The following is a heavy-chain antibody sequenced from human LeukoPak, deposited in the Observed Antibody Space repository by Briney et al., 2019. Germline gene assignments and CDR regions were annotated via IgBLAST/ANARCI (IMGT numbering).Heavy chain of an antibody. CDR3: ASTVDY. J-gene: IGHJ4*02. D-gene: IGHD4-17*01. Sequence: GGSLRLSCAASGFTFSSYEMNWVRQAPGKGLEWVSYISSSGNTKYYADSVKGRFTISRDNAKNSLYLQMNSLTAEDTAVYYCASTVDYWGQGTLVTVSS. V-gene: IGHV3-48*03. CDR2: ISSSGNTK. CDR1: GFTFSSYE.